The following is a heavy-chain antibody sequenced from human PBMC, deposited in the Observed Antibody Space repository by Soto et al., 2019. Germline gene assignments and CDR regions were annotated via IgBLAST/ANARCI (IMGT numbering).Heavy chain of an antibody. J-gene: IGHJ4*02. D-gene: IGHD1-7*01. CDR1: GFTFSSYW. V-gene: IGHV3-74*01. CDR2: TNSDGSDT. Sequence: GGSLRLSCAASGFTFSSYWMYWVRQAPGKGLVWVSRTNSDGSDTSYADSVKGRFTISRDNAKNTLYLQMNSLKTEDTAVYYCTTKSPITGTTSFDYWGQGTLVTVSS. CDR3: TTKSPITGTTSFDY.